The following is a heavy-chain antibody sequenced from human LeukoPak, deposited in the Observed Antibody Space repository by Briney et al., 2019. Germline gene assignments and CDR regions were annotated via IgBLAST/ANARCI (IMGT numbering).Heavy chain of an antibody. CDR3: AKRIIEARENGDSNWLDP. V-gene: IGHV4-59*08. CDR1: GDSITNSY. CDR2: ISYGGST. D-gene: IGHD4-17*01. Sequence: PSETLSLTCTVSGDSITNSYWNWIRQPPGRGLEWIGRISYGGSTNYNPSLKSRVIISRDTSKNLFSLELTSVTAADTAIYYCAKRIIEARENGDSNWLDPWGQGTLVTVSS. J-gene: IGHJ5*01.